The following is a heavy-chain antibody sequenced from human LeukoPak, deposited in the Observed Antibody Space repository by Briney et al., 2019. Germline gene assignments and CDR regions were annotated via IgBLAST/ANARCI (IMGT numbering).Heavy chain of an antibody. D-gene: IGHD3-10*01. J-gene: IGHJ6*03. CDR3: TTEFKELGSFFYFYYMDV. CDR2: IKTKSEGGTT. V-gene: IGHV3-15*01. Sequence: GGSLRLSCAASGFTFSSYGMSWVRQAPGKGLEWVGRIKTKSEGGTTDYAAPAKGRFTISRDDSKNALFLQMDSLKSDDTAMYYCTTEFKELGSFFYFYYMDVWGTGTTVTISS. CDR1: GFTFSSYG.